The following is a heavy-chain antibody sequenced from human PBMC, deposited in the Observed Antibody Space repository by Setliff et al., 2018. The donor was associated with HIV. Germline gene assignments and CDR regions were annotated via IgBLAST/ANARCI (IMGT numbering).Heavy chain of an antibody. Sequence: VSCKASGYTFTGYYMHWVRQAPGQGPEWLGRINPKSGGTRYAQKFQGRVSMTRDTAISTAYMELSRLRSDDSAVYYCARLPFITIFGVLNGDDGFDIWGQGTMVTV. CDR2: INPKSGGT. J-gene: IGHJ3*02. V-gene: IGHV1-2*06. D-gene: IGHD3-3*01. CDR3: ARLPFITIFGVLNGDDGFDI. CDR1: GYTFTGYY.